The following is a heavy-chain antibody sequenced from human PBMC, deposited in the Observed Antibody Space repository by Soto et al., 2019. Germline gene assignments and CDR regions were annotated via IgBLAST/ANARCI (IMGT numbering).Heavy chain of an antibody. CDR2: ISSSSYI. J-gene: IGHJ5*02. Sequence: LRLSCAASGFTFSSYSMNWVRQAPGKGLEWVSSISSSSYIYYADSVKGRFTISRDNAKNSLYLQMNSLRAEDTAVYYCARDPSSDYDILTGYHLNWFDPWGQGTLVTVSS. V-gene: IGHV3-21*01. CDR3: ARDPSSDYDILTGYHLNWFDP. CDR1: GFTFSSYS. D-gene: IGHD3-9*01.